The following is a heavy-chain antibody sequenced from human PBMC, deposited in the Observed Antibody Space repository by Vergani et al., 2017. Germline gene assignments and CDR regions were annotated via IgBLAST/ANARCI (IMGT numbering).Heavy chain of an antibody. Sequence: EVQLVESGGGLVQPGGSLRLSCAASGFTVSSNYMSWVRQAPGKGLEWVSVIYSGGSTYYADSVKGRFTISRDNSKNTLYLQMNSRKTEDTAVYYCTTDEGGELLLGDYWGQGTLVTVSS. CDR2: IYSGGST. D-gene: IGHD1-26*01. CDR3: TTDEGGELLLGDY. J-gene: IGHJ4*02. V-gene: IGHV3-53*01. CDR1: GFTVSSNY.